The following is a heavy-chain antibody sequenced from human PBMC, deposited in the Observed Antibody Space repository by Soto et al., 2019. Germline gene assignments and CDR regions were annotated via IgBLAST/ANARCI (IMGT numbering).Heavy chain of an antibody. Sequence: SETLSLTCAVYGGSFSGYYWSWIRQPPGKGLEWIGEINHSGSTNYNPSLKSRVTISVDTSKNQFSLKLSSVTAADTAVYYCARGKLSDYVWGSYRYHFDYWGQGTVVTVPQ. CDR2: INHSGST. CDR1: GGSFSGYY. D-gene: IGHD3-16*02. V-gene: IGHV4-34*01. J-gene: IGHJ4*02. CDR3: ARGKLSDYVWGSYRYHFDY.